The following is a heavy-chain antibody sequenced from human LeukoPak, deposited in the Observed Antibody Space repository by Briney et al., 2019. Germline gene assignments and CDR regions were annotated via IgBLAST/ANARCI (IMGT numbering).Heavy chain of an antibody. CDR3: ARDETNVRGVIIPNLGFDP. Sequence: SETLSLTCTVSGGSISSSSDYWGWIRQPPGKGLEWIGSIYYSGSTYYNPSLKSRVTISVDTSKNQFSLKLSSVTAADTAVYYCARDETNVRGVIIPNLGFDPWGQGTLVTVSS. V-gene: IGHV4-39*07. D-gene: IGHD3-10*01. J-gene: IGHJ5*02. CDR2: IYYSGST. CDR1: GGSISSSSDY.